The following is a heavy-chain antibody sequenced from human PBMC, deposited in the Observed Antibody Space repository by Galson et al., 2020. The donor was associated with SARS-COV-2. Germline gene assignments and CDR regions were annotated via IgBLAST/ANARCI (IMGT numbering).Heavy chain of an antibody. CDR3: ARQRRGFGGCPFDP. V-gene: IGHV4-39*07. J-gene: IGHJ5*02. CDR2: LYYTATT. Sequence: ATETLSLTCTVSGDSIISTTYSWAWVRQPPAQGLEWAGTLYYTATTYYNPSLKSRVTMSVDTSKNQFSLKLNSVTAADTAVYLCARQRRGFGGCPFDPWGQGTLVTGSS. CDR1: GDSIISTTYS. D-gene: IGHD3-10*01.